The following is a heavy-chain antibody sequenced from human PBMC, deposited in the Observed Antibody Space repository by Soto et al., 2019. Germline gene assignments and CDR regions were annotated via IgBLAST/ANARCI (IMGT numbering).Heavy chain of an antibody. D-gene: IGHD3-22*01. J-gene: IGHJ6*02. CDR1: GGTFSSYA. CDR2: IIPIFGTA. CDR3: GGGNYYDSTSLAPNYHGMDV. V-gene: IGHV1-69*13. Sequence: ASVKVSCKASGGTFSSYAISWVRQAPGQGLEWMGGIIPIFGTANYAQKFQGRVTITADESTSTAYMELSSLRSEDTAVYYCGGGNYYDSTSLAPNYHGMDVWGQGTTVTVSS.